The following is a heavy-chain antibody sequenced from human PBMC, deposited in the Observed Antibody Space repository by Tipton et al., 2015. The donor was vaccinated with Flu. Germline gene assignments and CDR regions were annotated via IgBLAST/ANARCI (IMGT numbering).Heavy chain of an antibody. D-gene: IGHD4-17*01. Sequence: SLRLSCAGSGFIFSNYNMMWVRQAPGKGLEWVSSISSSGSYIYYADSVKGRFTVSRDNAKNSLYLQMNSLRAEDTAVYYCAKDFYGDYDDSWGQGTLVTVSS. V-gene: IGHV3-21*01. CDR2: ISSSGSYI. CDR1: GFIFSNYN. J-gene: IGHJ4*02. CDR3: AKDFYGDYDDS.